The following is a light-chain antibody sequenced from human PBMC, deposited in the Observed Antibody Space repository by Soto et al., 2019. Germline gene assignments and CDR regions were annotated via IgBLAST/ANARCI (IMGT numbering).Light chain of an antibody. Sequence: QSALTQPASVSGSPGQSITISCTGASSDVGSYNLVSWYQQHPGKDPKLMIYEGSKRPSGASNRFYGSKSGNTASLTISGLQAEDEADYYGCTYAGSSTLVNDFADGTKDTV. CDR1: SSDVGSYNL. V-gene: IGLV2-23*03. CDR3: CTYAGSSTLVND. CDR2: EGS. J-gene: IGLJ1*01.